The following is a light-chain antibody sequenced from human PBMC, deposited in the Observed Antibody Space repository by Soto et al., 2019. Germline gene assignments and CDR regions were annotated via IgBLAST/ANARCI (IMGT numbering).Light chain of an antibody. CDR2: AVS. V-gene: IGKV1-8*01. CDR3: LLDYNYMLP. Sequence: AIRMTPSPSSLSASTGDRVTITCRASQGISSYLAWYQQKPGKGPKIVIYAVSTLQSGVISRFSGSGSGTDFTLIISIADSEELATYDCLLDYNYMLPFGG. CDR1: QGISSY. J-gene: IGKJ4*01.